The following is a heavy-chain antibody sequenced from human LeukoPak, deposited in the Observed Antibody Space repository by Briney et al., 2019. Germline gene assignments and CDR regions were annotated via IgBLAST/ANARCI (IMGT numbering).Heavy chain of an antibody. CDR2: ISSSSSYI. V-gene: IGHV3-21*01. CDR1: GFPFSSYS. CDR3: ARDRQSGGEIQ. Sequence: GGSLRLSCAASGFPFSSYSMNWARRAPGKGREWVSSISSSSSYIYYADSVKGRFTISRDNAKTSLYLQMNSLRAEDTAVYYCARDRQSGGEIQWGQGTLVTVSS. D-gene: IGHD3-16*01. J-gene: IGHJ4*02.